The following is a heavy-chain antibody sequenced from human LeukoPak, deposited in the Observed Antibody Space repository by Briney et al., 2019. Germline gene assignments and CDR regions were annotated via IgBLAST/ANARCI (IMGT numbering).Heavy chain of an antibody. CDR2: INSGGSST. J-gene: IGHJ4*02. CDR1: GFTFSDYW. V-gene: IGHV3-74*03. Sequence: GGSLRLSCAASGFTFSDYWMHWVRQAPGEGPVWVARINSGGSSTTYADSVKGRFTISRDNAKNTLYLQMDSLRAEDTAIYFCTRRCSGRTPYYFGFWGQGTLVTVSS. D-gene: IGHD1-26*01. CDR3: TRRCSGRTPYYFGF.